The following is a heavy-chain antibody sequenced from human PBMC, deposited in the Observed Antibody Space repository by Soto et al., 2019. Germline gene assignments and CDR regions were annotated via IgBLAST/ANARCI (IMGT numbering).Heavy chain of an antibody. D-gene: IGHD3-22*01. CDR1: GGSISSSSYY. J-gene: IGHJ4*02. Sequence: QLQLQESGPGLVKPSETLSLTCTVSGGSISSSSYYWGWIRQPPGKGLEWIGSIYYSGSTYYNPSLKSRGTISVDTSKNQFSLKLSSVTAADTAVYYCARWGIVVSPKWGQGTLVTVSS. CDR3: ARWGIVVSPK. CDR2: IYYSGST. V-gene: IGHV4-39*01.